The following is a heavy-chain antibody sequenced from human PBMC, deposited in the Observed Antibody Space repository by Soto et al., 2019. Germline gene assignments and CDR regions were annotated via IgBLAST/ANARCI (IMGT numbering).Heavy chain of an antibody. CDR2: IYSRGSI. CDR3: ARVGLALSENFDL. V-gene: IGHV4-61*01. Sequence: PSETLSLTCVVSGESVSSHTYYWSWIRQPPGKGLEWIGYIYSRGSISYSASLRSRVTISLDTSKNQFSLMLKSVTAADTATYFCARVGLALSENFDLWGRGTLVTVSS. J-gene: IGHJ2*01. CDR1: GESVSSHTYY.